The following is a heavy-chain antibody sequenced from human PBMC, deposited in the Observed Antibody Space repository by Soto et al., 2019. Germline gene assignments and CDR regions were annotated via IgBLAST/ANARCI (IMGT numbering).Heavy chain of an antibody. CDR1: GFTFTSFA. J-gene: IGHJ4*02. D-gene: IGHD2-8*01. CDR3: ARRLTKTVSALGY. V-gene: IGHV3-30*09. Sequence: LRLSCSASGFTFTSFAIHWVRQAPGKGLEWVAVISENGVNKYSAESVRGRFVISRDNSKNTVELEMNSLRPEDTAIYFCARRLTKTVSALGYWGQGTLVTVYS. CDR2: ISENGVNK.